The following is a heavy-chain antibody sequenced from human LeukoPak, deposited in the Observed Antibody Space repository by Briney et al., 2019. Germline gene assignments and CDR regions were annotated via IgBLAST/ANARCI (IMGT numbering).Heavy chain of an antibody. J-gene: IGHJ6*03. V-gene: IGHV1-8*01. CDR2: MNPNSGNT. Sequence: ASLKVSCKASGYTFTSYDINWVRQATGQGLEWMGWMNPNSGNTGYAQKFQGRVTMTRNTSISTAYMELSSLRSEDTAVYYCARILGGSSWYLFYYYMDVWGKGTTVTVSS. CDR3: ARILGGSSWYLFYYYMDV. CDR1: GYTFTSYD. D-gene: IGHD6-13*01.